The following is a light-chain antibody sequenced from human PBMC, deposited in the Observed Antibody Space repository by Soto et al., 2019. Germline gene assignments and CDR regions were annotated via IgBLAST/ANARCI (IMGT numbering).Light chain of an antibody. CDR1: QSVSSSY. CDR3: QQYGSSPIT. Sequence: EIVLTQSPGTLSLSPGEIATLSCRASQSVSSSYLAWYQQKPGQAPRLLLHGATTRATGIPARFSGSGSGTEFTLTISSLEPEDFAVYYCQQYGSSPITFGQGTRLEIK. J-gene: IGKJ5*01. V-gene: IGKV3-20*01. CDR2: GAT.